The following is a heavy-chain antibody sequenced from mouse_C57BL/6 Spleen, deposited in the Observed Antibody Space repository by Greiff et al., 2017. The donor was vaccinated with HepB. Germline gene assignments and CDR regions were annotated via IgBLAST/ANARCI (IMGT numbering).Heavy chain of an antibody. J-gene: IGHJ3*01. Sequence: EVQLQQSGPGLVKPSQSLSLTCSVTGYSITSGYYWNWIRQFPGNKLEWMGYISYDGSNNYNPSLKNRISITRDTSKNQFFLKLNSVTTEDTATYYCAREDDYDLWFAYWGQGTLVTVSA. D-gene: IGHD2-4*01. V-gene: IGHV3-6*01. CDR1: GYSITSGYY. CDR3: AREDDYDLWFAY. CDR2: ISYDGSN.